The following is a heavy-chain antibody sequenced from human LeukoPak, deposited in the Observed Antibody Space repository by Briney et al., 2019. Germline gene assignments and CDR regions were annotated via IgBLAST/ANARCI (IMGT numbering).Heavy chain of an antibody. Sequence: GGSLRLSCAASGFTFSSYGMHWVRQAPGKGLEWVAVISYDGSNKYYADSVKGRFTISRDNSKNTLYLQMNSLRAEDTAVYYCARGSGYGDNKIDPWGQGTLVTVSS. V-gene: IGHV3-30*03. CDR1: GFTFSSYG. CDR2: ISYDGSNK. J-gene: IGHJ5*02. D-gene: IGHD4-17*01. CDR3: ARGSGYGDNKIDP.